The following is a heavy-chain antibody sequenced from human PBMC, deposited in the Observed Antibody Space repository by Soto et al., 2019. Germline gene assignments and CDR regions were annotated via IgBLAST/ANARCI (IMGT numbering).Heavy chain of an antibody. CDR3: ARRPYYDFWSGYYTYYYYGMDV. CDR1: GFTFSSYW. J-gene: IGHJ6*02. D-gene: IGHD3-3*01. V-gene: IGHV3-7*01. CDR2: IKQDGSEK. Sequence: GGSLRLSCAASGFTFSSYWMSWVRQAPGKGLKWVANIKQDGSEKYYVDSVKGRFTISRDNAKNSLYLQMNSLRAEDTAVYYCARRPYYDFWSGYYTYYYYGMDVWGQGTTVTVSS.